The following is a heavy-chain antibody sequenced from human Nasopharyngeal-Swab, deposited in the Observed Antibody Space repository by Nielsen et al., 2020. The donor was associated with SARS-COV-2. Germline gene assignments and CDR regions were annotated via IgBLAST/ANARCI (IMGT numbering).Heavy chain of an antibody. Sequence: KVSCKGSGGSFTSYWIGWVRQMPGKGLEWMGNIYPGDSNTRYSPSFQGQVTISADKSISPAYLQWSSLKASDTAMYYCARDEGVYSSSSRGAFDIWGQGTMVTVSS. CDR2: IYPGDSNT. CDR3: ARDEGVYSSSSRGAFDI. V-gene: IGHV5-51*01. CDR1: GGSFTSYW. D-gene: IGHD6-6*01. J-gene: IGHJ3*02.